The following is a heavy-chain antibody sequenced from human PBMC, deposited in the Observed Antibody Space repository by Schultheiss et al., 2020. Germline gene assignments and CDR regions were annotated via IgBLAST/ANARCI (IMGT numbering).Heavy chain of an antibody. CDR3: ARNVGAAAVRYYYMDV. CDR1: GFTFSSYW. Sequence: GGSLRLSCAASGFTFSSYWMSWVRQAPGKGLEWVANIKQDGSEKYYVDSVKGRFTISRDNAKNSLYLQMNSLRAEDTAVYYCARNVGAAAVRYYYMDVWGKGTTVTVSS. V-gene: IGHV3-7*01. CDR2: IKQDGSEK. J-gene: IGHJ6*03. D-gene: IGHD6-13*01.